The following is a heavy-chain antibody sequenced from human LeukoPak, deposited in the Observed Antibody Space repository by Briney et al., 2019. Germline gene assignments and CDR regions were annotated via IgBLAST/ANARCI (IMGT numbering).Heavy chain of an antibody. CDR2: INPNSGGT. Sequence: EASVKVSCKASGYTFTGYYMHWVRQAPGQGREWMGWINPNSGGTNYAQKFQGRVTMTRDTSISTAYMELSRLRSDDTAVYYCARAGWLLYSGYYYYYGMDVWGQGTTVTVSS. CDR1: GYTFTGYY. D-gene: IGHD5-12*01. CDR3: ARAGWLLYSGYYYYYGMDV. V-gene: IGHV1-2*02. J-gene: IGHJ6*02.